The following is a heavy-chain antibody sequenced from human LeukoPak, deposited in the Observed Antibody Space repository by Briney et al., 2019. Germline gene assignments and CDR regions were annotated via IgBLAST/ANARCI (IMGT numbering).Heavy chain of an antibody. V-gene: IGHV1-2*02. CDR2: INPNSGDT. D-gene: IGHD4-17*01. J-gene: IGHJ4*02. Sequence: ASVKVSCKASGYTFTAYYMHWVRQAPGQGLEWMGWINPNSGDTNYAQKFQGRVTMTSDTSISTAYMELSRLRSDDAAVYYCATLYGDYITSDYWGQGTLVTVSS. CDR1: GYTFTAYY. CDR3: ATLYGDYITSDY.